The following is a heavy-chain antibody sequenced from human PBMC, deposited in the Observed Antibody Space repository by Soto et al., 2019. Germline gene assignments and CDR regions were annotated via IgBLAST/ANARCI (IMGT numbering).Heavy chain of an antibody. Sequence: GGSLRLSCAASGFTFSSYDMHWVRQATGKGLEWVSAIGTAGDTYYPGSVKGRFTISEENAKNSLYFQMNSLSAEDTAVYYCARSIPAPINYGMDVWGQGTTVTVSS. CDR2: IGTAGDT. V-gene: IGHV3-13*01. D-gene: IGHD2-2*01. CDR3: ARSIPAPINYGMDV. J-gene: IGHJ6*02. CDR1: GFTFSSYD.